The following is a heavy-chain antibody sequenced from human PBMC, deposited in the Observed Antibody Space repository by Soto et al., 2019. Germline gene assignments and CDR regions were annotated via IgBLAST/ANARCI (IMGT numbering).Heavy chain of an antibody. CDR3: ARVHGVDCSSTSCTIYYYYGMDV. D-gene: IGHD2-2*01. V-gene: IGHV1-69*13. CDR1: GGTFSSYA. CDR2: IIPIFGTA. Sequence: SVKVSCKASGGTFSSYAISWVRQAPGQGLEWMGGIIPIFGTANYAQKFQGRVTITADESTSTAYMELSSLRSEDTAVYYCARVHGVDCSSTSCTIYYYYGMDVWGQGTTVTVSS. J-gene: IGHJ6*02.